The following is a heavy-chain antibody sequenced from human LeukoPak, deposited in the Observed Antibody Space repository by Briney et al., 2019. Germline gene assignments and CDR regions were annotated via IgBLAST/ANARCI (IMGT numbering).Heavy chain of an antibody. CDR2: IYTSGST. D-gene: IGHD3-3*01. J-gene: IGHJ6*03. CDR3: ARGVYDFWSGYPTWAGDYYYYYMDV. CDR1: GGSISSGSYY. V-gene: IGHV4-61*02. Sequence: SQTLSLTCTVSGGSISSGSYYWSWIRQPAGTGLEWIGRIYTSGSTNYNPSLKSRVTISVDTSKNQFSLKLSSVTAADTAVYYCARGVYDFWSGYPTWAGDYYYYYMDVWGKGTTVTVFS.